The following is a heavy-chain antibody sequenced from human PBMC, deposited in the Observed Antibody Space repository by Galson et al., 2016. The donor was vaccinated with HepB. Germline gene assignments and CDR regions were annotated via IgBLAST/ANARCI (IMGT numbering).Heavy chain of an antibody. CDR3: STRAVAGTCETAYYFDC. CDR2: ICGSGDST. Sequence: SLRLSCAASGFTFSSYNMSWVRQAPGEGLEWVSAICGSGDSTYYAHSVKGRFTISRDNSKNTLYLQMNSMRAEDTVVYYCSTRAVAGTCETAYYFDCWGQGTLVTVPS. V-gene: IGHV3-23*01. CDR1: GFTFSSYN. D-gene: IGHD6-19*01. J-gene: IGHJ4*02.